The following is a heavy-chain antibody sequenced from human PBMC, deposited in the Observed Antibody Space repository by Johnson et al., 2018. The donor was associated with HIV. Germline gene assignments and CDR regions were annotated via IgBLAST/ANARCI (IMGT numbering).Heavy chain of an antibody. CDR3: ARDGTETGPDDAFDI. Sequence: VQLVESGGGLVQPGGSLRLSCAASGFTVSSNYMSWVRQAPGKGLEWVSVIYSGGSTYYADSVKDRFTISRDISKNTIYLQMNSLRAEDTAMYYCARDGTETGPDDAFDIWGQGTMVTVSS. V-gene: IGHV3-66*01. CDR2: IYSGGST. J-gene: IGHJ3*02. CDR1: GFTVSSNY. D-gene: IGHD1-1*01.